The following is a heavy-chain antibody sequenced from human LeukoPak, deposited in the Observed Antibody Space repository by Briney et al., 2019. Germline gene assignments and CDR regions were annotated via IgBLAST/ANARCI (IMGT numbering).Heavy chain of an antibody. CDR2: ISSSGNTI. CDR3: ARDFRAAFDP. D-gene: IGHD3-10*01. Sequence: GGSLRLSCAASGFTFSSYAMSWIRQAPGKGLEWVSYISSSGNTIYYADSVKGRFTISRDNAKNSLYLQMNSLRAEDTAVYYCARDFRAAFDPWGQGTLVTVSS. V-gene: IGHV3-11*01. CDR1: GFTFSSYA. J-gene: IGHJ5*02.